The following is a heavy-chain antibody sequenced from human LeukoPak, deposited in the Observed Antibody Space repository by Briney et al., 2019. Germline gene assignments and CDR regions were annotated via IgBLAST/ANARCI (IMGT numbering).Heavy chain of an antibody. V-gene: IGHV4-34*01. J-gene: IGHJ5*02. CDR1: GGSFSGYY. Sequence: SETLSLTCAVSGGSFSGYYWSWIRQPPGKGLEWIGEINHSGSTKYNPSLKSRVTISVDTSKNQFSLKLRYVTAADTAVYYCARDPKYGDYLNWFDPWGQGTLVTVSS. D-gene: IGHD4-17*01. CDR2: INHSGST. CDR3: ARDPKYGDYLNWFDP.